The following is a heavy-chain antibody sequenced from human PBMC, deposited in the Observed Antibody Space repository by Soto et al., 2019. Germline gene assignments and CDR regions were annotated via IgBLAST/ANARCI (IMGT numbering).Heavy chain of an antibody. D-gene: IGHD2-15*01. CDR1: GFSLSTSGVG. CDR2: IYWDDDK. Sequence: QITLKESGPTLVKPTQTLTLTCTFSGFSLSTSGVGVGWIRQPPGKALEWLALIYWDDDKRYSPSLKRRLTITKDTSKNQVVLTMTNMDPVDTATYYCAHSPYCSGGSCYGGTVDYWGQGTLVTVSS. V-gene: IGHV2-5*02. J-gene: IGHJ4*02. CDR3: AHSPYCSGGSCYGGTVDY.